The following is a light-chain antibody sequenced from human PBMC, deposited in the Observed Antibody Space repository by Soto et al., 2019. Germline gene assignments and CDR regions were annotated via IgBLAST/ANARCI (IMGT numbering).Light chain of an antibody. J-gene: IGKJ5*01. V-gene: IGKV3-20*01. CDR3: QNYGWSHPIT. Sequence: EIVLTQSPGTLSLSPGERATLSCRASQSVDSGTYLAWYQQKPGQAPRLLIYGAFQRATGIPDGFTGSGSGTHFTMTLSILEPEDFAVYYSQNYGWSHPITFGQGTRLEIK. CDR1: QSVDSGTY. CDR2: GAF.